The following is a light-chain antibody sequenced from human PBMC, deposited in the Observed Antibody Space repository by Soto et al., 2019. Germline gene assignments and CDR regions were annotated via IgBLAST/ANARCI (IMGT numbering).Light chain of an antibody. CDR2: KAS. Sequence: DIQMTHSPSTLSASVGCRVTITCRASQPIRSFLAWYQQRPGKAPKLLIFKASNLKSGVPSRFSGSGSGTEFTLTINGLQPVDFATYYCQQHNPYSAWTFGQGTKVDIK. V-gene: IGKV1-5*03. J-gene: IGKJ1*01. CDR3: QQHNPYSAWT. CDR1: QPIRSF.